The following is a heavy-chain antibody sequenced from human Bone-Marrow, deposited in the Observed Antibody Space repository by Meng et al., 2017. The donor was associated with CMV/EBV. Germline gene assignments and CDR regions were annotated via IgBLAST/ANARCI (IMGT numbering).Heavy chain of an antibody. D-gene: IGHD3/OR15-3a*01. CDR2: IYSGGGT. CDR3: ARDIRFLDQYYYYDMDV. Sequence: GESLKISCAASGFTFSDYYMSWVRQAPGKGLEWVSVIYSGGGTYYADSVKGRFTISRDNSKNTLYLQMNSLRAEDTAVYYCARDIRFLDQYYYYDMDVWGQGTMVTVSS. V-gene: IGHV3-53*01. CDR1: GFTFSDYY. J-gene: IGHJ6*02.